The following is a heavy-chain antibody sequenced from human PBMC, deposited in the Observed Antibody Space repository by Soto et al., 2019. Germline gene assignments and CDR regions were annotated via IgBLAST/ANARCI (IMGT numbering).Heavy chain of an antibody. Sequence: GGSRRLSFAASGFTFRDYYTGWSRQAPGKGLGWVSYSSSIARIIYYADSVKGRLPISRDNAKDSLYLQGTSLRAEDTPVYYSERGVATVTTHWGQGTLVTVSS. J-gene: IGHJ4*02. CDR1: GFTFRDYY. V-gene: IGHV3-11*01. CDR3: ERGVATVTTH. CDR2: SSSIARII. D-gene: IGHD4-17*01.